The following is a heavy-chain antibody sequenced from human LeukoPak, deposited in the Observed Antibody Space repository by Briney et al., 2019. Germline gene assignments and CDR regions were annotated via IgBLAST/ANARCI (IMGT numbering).Heavy chain of an antibody. CDR3: AKERSGWYAKRTYYFDY. V-gene: IGHV3-23*01. J-gene: IGHJ4*02. D-gene: IGHD6-19*01. CDR1: GFTFSSYA. Sequence: GESLRLSCAASGFTFSSYAMSWVRQAPGKGLEWVSAISGSGGSTYYADSVKGRFTISRDNSKNTLYLQMNSLRAEDTAVYYCAKERSGWYAKRTYYFDYWGQGTLVTVSS. CDR2: ISGSGGST.